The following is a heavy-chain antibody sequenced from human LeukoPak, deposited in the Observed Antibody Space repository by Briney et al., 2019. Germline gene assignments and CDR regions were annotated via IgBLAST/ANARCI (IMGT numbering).Heavy chain of an antibody. V-gene: IGHV3-21*01. D-gene: IGHD2-2*01. CDR2: ISSSSSSYI. CDR1: GFTFSSYS. Sequence: PGGSLRLSCAASGFTFSSYSMNWVRPAPGKGLEWVSSISSSSSSYIYYADSVKGRFTISRDNAKNSLYLQMNSLRAEDTAVYYCARGAPGYCSSTSCPDYWGQGTLVTVSS. CDR3: ARGAPGYCSSTSCPDY. J-gene: IGHJ4*02.